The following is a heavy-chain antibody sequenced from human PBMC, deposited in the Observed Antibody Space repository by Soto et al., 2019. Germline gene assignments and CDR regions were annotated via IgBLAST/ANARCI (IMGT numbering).Heavy chain of an antibody. CDR2: MNPNSGNT. V-gene: IGHV1-8*01. CDR3: ARDLGGTTVTTFDY. D-gene: IGHD4-17*01. Sequence: GASVKVSRKASGYTFTSYDINWVRQATGQGLEWMGWMNPNSGNTGYAQKFQGRVTMTRNTSISTAYMELSSLRSEDTAVYYCARDLGGTTVTTFDYWGQGTLVTVSS. CDR1: GYTFTSYD. J-gene: IGHJ4*02.